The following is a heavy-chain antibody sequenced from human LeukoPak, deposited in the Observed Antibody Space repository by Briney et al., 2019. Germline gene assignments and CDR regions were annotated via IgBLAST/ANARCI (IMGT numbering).Heavy chain of an antibody. V-gene: IGHV3-72*01. Sequence: GGSLRLSCAASGFTFSDHYMDWVRQAPGKGLEWIGRIKNRANIYTTQYAASLEGRFTISREDSENSLYLQMNRLKTDDTAVYYCARRGGSHPFLDYWGQGTLVTVSS. CDR2: IKNRANIYTT. D-gene: IGHD1-26*01. CDR1: GFTFSDHY. J-gene: IGHJ4*02. CDR3: ARRGGSHPFLDY.